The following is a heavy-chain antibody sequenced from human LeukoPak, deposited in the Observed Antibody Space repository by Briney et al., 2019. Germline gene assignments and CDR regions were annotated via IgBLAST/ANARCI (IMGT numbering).Heavy chain of an antibody. Sequence: PGGSLRPSCAPSGFTFSSYGMRWVRQAPGKGREWVAFIRYEGSNKYYADSVKGRFTISRDNSKNTLYLQMNSLRAEDTAVYYCAKGSELLVFTRDHYIDGWGKGTSVTISS. V-gene: IGHV3-30*02. J-gene: IGHJ6*03. CDR3: AKGSELLVFTRDHYIDG. CDR1: GFTFSSYG. CDR2: IRYEGSNK. D-gene: IGHD3-9*01.